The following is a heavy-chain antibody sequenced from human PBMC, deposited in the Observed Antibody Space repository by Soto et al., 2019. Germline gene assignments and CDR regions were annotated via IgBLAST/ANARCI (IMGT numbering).Heavy chain of an antibody. CDR3: ARDADSSGYHNFDY. Sequence: GXSVKVSCKASGYTFTSYGISWVRQAPGQGLEWMGWISAYNGNTNYAQKLQGRVTMTTDTSTSTAYMELRSLRSDDTAVYYCARDADSSGYHNFDYWGQGSLVTVSS. CDR1: GYTFTSYG. J-gene: IGHJ4*02. V-gene: IGHV1-18*01. D-gene: IGHD3-22*01. CDR2: ISAYNGNT.